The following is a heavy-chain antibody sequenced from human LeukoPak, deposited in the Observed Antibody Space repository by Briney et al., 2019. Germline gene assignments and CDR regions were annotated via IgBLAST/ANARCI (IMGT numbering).Heavy chain of an antibody. V-gene: IGHV4-59*01. J-gene: IGHJ4*02. CDR1: AGSISRYY. CDR2: IYYSGST. Sequence: SETLCLTCSVSAGSISRYYWSWIRQPPGKGLEWIGYIYYSGSTDYNPSLKSRVTISLDTSKNQFSLKLSSVTAADTAVYYCAREYHYYDTRGYYYFDYWGQGTLVTVSS. D-gene: IGHD3-22*01. CDR3: AREYHYYDTRGYYYFDY.